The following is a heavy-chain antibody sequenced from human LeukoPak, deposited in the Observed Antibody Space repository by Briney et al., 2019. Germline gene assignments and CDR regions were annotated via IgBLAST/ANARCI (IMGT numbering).Heavy chain of an antibody. D-gene: IGHD3-10*01. CDR2: ISYDGSNK. CDR1: GFTFSSYG. CDR3: AKGGYGDLGFDP. Sequence: PGGSLRLSCAASGFTFSSYGMHWVRQAPGKGLEWVAVISYDGSNKYYADSVKGRFTISRDNSKNTLYLQMNSLRAEDTAVYYCAKGGYGDLGFDPWGQGTLVTVSS. V-gene: IGHV3-30*18. J-gene: IGHJ5*02.